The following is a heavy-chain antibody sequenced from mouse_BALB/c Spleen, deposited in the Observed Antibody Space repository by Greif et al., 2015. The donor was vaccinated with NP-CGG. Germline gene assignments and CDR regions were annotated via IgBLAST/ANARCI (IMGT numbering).Heavy chain of an antibody. CDR2: IDPENGDT. Sequence: EVQLQQPGAELVRSGASVKLSCTASGFNIKDYYMHWVKQRPEQGLEWIGWIDPENGDTEYAPKFQGKATMTADTSSNTAYLQLSSLTSEDTAVYYCNGNWFAYWGQGTLVTVSA. CDR1: GFNIKDYY. CDR3: NGNWFAY. J-gene: IGHJ3*01. V-gene: IGHV14-4*02.